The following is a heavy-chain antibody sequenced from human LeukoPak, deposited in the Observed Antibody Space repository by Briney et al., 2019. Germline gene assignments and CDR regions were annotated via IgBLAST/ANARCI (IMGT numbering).Heavy chain of an antibody. CDR2: IYYSGST. V-gene: IGHV4-59*01. D-gene: IGHD3-3*01. Sequence: SETLSLTCTVSGGSISSYYWSWIRQPPGKGLEWIGYIYYSGSTNYNPSLKSRVTISVDTSKNQFSLKLSSVTAADTAVYYCARVGWSGYSVQNYYMDVWGKGTTVTVSS. CDR3: ARVGWSGYSVQNYYMDV. J-gene: IGHJ6*03. CDR1: GGSISSYY.